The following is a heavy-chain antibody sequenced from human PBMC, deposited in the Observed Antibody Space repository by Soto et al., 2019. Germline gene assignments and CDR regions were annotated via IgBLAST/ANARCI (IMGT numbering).Heavy chain of an antibody. D-gene: IGHD3-10*01. CDR3: ARVGADFGEFGYFDY. Sequence: PGGSLRLSCSASGFNFNSYTMNWVRQAPGKGLEWVSSMSRFSDRTYYADSVKGRFAIFRANAENSVYLQVNSLRAEDTAVYYCARVGADFGEFGYFDYWGQGTPVTVSS. J-gene: IGHJ4*02. CDR1: GFNFNSYT. V-gene: IGHV3-21*06. CDR2: MSRFSDRT.